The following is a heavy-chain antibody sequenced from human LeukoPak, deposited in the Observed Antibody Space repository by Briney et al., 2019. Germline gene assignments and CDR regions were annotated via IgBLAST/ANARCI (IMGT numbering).Heavy chain of an antibody. V-gene: IGHV3-30*03. CDR2: ISYDGSNK. Sequence: GGSLRLSCAASGFTFSSYGMHWVRQAPGKGLEWVAVISYDGSNKYYADSVKGRFTISRDNSKNTLYLQMNSLRAEDTAVYYCARDSVEYQGNGYFESWGQGNLVTVSS. CDR1: GFTFSSYG. CDR3: ARDSVEYQGNGYFES. D-gene: IGHD1-1*01. J-gene: IGHJ4*02.